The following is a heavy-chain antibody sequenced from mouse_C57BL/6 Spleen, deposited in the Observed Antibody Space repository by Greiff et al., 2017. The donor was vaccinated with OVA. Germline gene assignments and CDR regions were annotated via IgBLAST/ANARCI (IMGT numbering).Heavy chain of an antibody. CDR2: IDPSDSYT. CDR1: GYTFTSYW. CDR3: ARKGDSNERDYYAMDY. V-gene: IGHV1-50*01. J-gene: IGHJ4*01. D-gene: IGHD2-5*01. Sequence: QVQLQQPGAELVKPGASVKLSCKASGYTFTSYWMQWVKQRPGQGLEWIGEIDPSDSYTNYNQKFKGKATLTVDTSSSTAYMQLSSLTSKDSAVYYCARKGDSNERDYYAMDYWGQGTSVTVSS.